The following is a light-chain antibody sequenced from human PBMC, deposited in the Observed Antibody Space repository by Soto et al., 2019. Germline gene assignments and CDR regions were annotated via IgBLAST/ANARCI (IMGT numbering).Light chain of an antibody. Sequence: QSALTQPRSVSGSPGQSVTISCTGTSSDVGGYNYVSWYQQHPGKAPQLMIYDVSKRPSGVPDRFSGSKAGNTASLTISGLQGEDEADYYCCSYAGSYTWVFGTGTKLTVL. CDR2: DVS. CDR1: SSDVGGYNY. V-gene: IGLV2-11*01. CDR3: CSYAGSYTWV. J-gene: IGLJ1*01.